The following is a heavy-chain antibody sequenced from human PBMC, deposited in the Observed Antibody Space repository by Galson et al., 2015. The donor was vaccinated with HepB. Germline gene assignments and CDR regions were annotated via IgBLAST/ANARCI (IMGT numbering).Heavy chain of an antibody. CDR3: ARASVGEIDY. D-gene: IGHD1-26*01. CDR2: IYSGGNT. Sequence: LRLSCAASGFTVSSHYMNWVRQAPGRGLEWVSVIYSGGNTYYADSVMARFTISRDNSKNTVYLQINSVRAEDTAVYYCARASVGEIDYWGQGTLVTVSS. CDR1: GFTVSSHY. J-gene: IGHJ4*02. V-gene: IGHV3-53*01.